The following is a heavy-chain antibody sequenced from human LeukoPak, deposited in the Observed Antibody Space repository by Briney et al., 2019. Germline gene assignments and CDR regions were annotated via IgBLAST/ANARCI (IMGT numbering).Heavy chain of an antibody. CDR2: IKQDGSER. J-gene: IGHJ4*02. CDR3: VRDIDRYYADY. V-gene: IGHV3-7*01. Sequence: PGGSLRLSCAASGFIFSSYWMSRVRQAPGKGLEWVANIKQDGSERYYVDSVKGRFTISRGNAKNSLYLQMNSLRAEDTAVYYCVRDIDRYYADYWGQGTLVTVSS. CDR1: GFIFSSYW. D-gene: IGHD3-3*01.